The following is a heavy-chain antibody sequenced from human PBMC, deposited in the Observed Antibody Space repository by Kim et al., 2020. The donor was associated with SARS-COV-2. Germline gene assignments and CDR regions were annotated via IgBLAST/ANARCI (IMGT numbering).Heavy chain of an antibody. D-gene: IGHD6-19*01. J-gene: IGHJ4*02. Sequence: ASVKVSCKASGYPFSSFQIYWVRQAPGQGLQWMGWINAGNGHTKYSEKFQGRVTLNKDTSASTAYMDLKSLRSGDTAVYYCASVRQWQVFWCQETLGTV. CDR3: ASVRQWQVF. CDR1: GYPFSSFQ. V-gene: IGHV1-3*01. CDR2: INAGNGHT.